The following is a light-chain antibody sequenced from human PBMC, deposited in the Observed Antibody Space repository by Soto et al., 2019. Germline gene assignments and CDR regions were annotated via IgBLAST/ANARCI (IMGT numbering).Light chain of an antibody. J-gene: IGLJ2*01. CDR1: KLGDKY. CDR3: QAWDSNSVV. CDR2: HNT. Sequence: SYELIQPPSVSVSPGQTASITCAGDKLGDKYAFWYQQKPGQSPVLVIYHNTIRPSGIPERFSGSNSGNTATLTIGGTQAMDEADYYCQAWDSNSVVFGGGTQLTVL. V-gene: IGLV3-1*01.